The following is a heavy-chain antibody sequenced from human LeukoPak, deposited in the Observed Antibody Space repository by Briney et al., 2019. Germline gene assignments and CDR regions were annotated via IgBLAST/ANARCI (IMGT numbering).Heavy chain of an antibody. CDR3: AKVNCSSTSCYAGYYYYGMDV. Sequence: PGGSLRLSCAASGFTFSSYAMGWVRQAPGKGLEWVSAISGSGGSTYYADSVKGRFTISRDNSKNTLYLQMNSLRAEDTAVYYCAKVNCSSTSCYAGYYYYGMDVWGQGTTVTVSS. CDR2: ISGSGGST. V-gene: IGHV3-23*01. J-gene: IGHJ6*02. CDR1: GFTFSSYA. D-gene: IGHD2-2*01.